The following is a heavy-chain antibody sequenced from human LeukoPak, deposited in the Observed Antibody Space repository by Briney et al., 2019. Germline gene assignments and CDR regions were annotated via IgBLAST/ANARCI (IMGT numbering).Heavy chain of an antibody. CDR2: IYPGDSDT. J-gene: IGHJ6*03. D-gene: IGHD2-2*01. CDR1: GYSLTSYW. CDR3: ARLVPAHYYYMDV. V-gene: IGHV5-51*01. Sequence: GESLKISCKGSGYSLTSYWIGWVRQMPGKGLEWMGIIYPGDSDTRYSPSFQGQVTISADKSISTAYLQWSSLKASDTAMYYCARLVPAHYYYMDVWGKGTTVTVSS.